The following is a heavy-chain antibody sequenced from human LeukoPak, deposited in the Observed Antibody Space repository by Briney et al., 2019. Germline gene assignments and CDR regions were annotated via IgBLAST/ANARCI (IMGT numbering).Heavy chain of an antibody. CDR1: GYTFTSYD. Sequence: ASVKVSCKASGYTFTSYDINWVRQATGQGLEWMGWMNPNSGNTGYAQKFQGRVTITRNTSISTAYMELSSLRSEDTAVYYCARVRRWPEEYSFDYWGQGTLVTVSS. V-gene: IGHV1-8*03. J-gene: IGHJ4*02. CDR2: MNPNSGNT. D-gene: IGHD3-10*01. CDR3: ARVRRWPEEYSFDY.